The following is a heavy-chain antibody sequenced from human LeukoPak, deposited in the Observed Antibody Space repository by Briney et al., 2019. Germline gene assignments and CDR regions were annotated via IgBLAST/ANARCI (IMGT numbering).Heavy chain of an antibody. D-gene: IGHD3-10*01. V-gene: IGHV3-9*01. CDR3: AKDIFTMVRGVVDY. Sequence: GGSLRLSCAASGFTFSNNWMTWVRQAPGKGLEWVSGISWNSGSIGYADSVKGRFTISRDNAKNSLYLQMNSLRAEDTALYYCAKDIFTMVRGVVDYWGQGTLVTVSS. J-gene: IGHJ4*02. CDR1: GFTFSNNW. CDR2: ISWNSGSI.